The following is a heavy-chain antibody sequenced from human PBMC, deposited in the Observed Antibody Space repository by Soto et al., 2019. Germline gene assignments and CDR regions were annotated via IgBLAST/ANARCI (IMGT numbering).Heavy chain of an antibody. CDR3: ARDRYGDNYFDY. V-gene: IGHV3-21*01. CDR1: GFTFRSYS. J-gene: IGHJ4*02. CDR2: ISSSSSFI. Sequence: GGSLRLSCTPSGFTFRSYSMNWVRQAPGKGLEWVSAISSSSSFIYYADSVKGRFTISRDNVKNFLYLQMNSLRAEDTAVYYCARDRYGDNYFDYWGQGTLVTVS. D-gene: IGHD4-17*01.